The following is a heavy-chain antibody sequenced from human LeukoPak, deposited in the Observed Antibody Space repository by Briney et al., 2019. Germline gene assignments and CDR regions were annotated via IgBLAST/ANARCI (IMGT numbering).Heavy chain of an antibody. Sequence: PGGSLRLSCAASGFTFSDYYMSWIRPAPGKGLEWVSYISSSSSYTNYADSVKGRFTISRDNAKNSLYLQMNSLRAEDTAVYYCARGGYGDYVIVYWGQGTLVTVSS. CDR2: ISSSSSYT. CDR1: GFTFSDYY. CDR3: ARGGYGDYVIVY. D-gene: IGHD4-17*01. J-gene: IGHJ4*02. V-gene: IGHV3-11*06.